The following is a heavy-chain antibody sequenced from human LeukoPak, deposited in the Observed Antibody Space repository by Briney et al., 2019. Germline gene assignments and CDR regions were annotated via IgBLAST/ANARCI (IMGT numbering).Heavy chain of an antibody. CDR3: ARDLTYYDFWSGYLGDAFDI. CDR2: ISSSSSYI. D-gene: IGHD3-3*01. CDR1: GGTFSSYS. V-gene: IGHV3-21*01. J-gene: IGHJ3*02. Sequence: GGTLRLSCAASGGTFSSYSMNWVRQAPGKGLEWVSSISSSSSYIYYADSVKGRFTISRDNAKNSLYLQMNSLRAEDTAVYYCARDLTYYDFWSGYLGDAFDIWGQGTMVTVSS.